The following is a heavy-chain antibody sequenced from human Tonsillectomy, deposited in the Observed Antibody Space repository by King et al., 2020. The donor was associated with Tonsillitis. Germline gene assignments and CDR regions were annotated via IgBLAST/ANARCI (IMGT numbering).Heavy chain of an antibody. V-gene: IGHV1-18*04. Sequence: QLVQSGAEVKKPGASMRVSCKASGYTFTSYGISWVRQAPGQGLEWMGWISTYNGNTNYAQKLQGRVTMTTDTSTTTAYMDLRSLRSDDTAVYYCARWGPHYQVGAVEYFQHWGQGTLVTVSS. CDR1: GYTFTSYG. D-gene: IGHD1-26*01. CDR2: ISTYNGNT. CDR3: ARWGPHYQVGAVEYFQH. J-gene: IGHJ1*01.